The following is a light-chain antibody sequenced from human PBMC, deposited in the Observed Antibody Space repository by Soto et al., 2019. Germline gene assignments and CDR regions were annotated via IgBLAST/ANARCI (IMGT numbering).Light chain of an antibody. J-gene: IGKJ1*01. CDR1: QSVSSSY. CDR3: QQYGSSPRT. Sequence: EIVLTQSPGTLSLSPGERATVSCRASQSVSSSYLAWYQQKPGQAPRLLIYAASSRATGIPDRFSGSGSGTDFTLTISRLEPEDFAVYYWQQYGSSPRTFGQGTKVEIK. V-gene: IGKV3-20*01. CDR2: AAS.